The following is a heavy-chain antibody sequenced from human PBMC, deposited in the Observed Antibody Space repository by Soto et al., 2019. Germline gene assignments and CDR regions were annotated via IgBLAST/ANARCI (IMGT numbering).Heavy chain of an antibody. CDR2: IYYSGRT. Sequence: PSETLSLTCTVSGGSISSYYWSWIRQPPGKGLEWIGYIYYSGRTNYNPSLKSRVTISVDTSKNQFSLKLSSVTAADTAVYYCARGYCSSTSCYIWDNWVEPWGLGTLVTVS. D-gene: IGHD2-2*02. CDR1: GGSISSYY. V-gene: IGHV4-59*01. CDR3: ARGYCSSTSCYIWDNWVEP. J-gene: IGHJ5*02.